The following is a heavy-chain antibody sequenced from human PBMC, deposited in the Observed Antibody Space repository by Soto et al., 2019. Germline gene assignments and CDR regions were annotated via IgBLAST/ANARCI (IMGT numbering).Heavy chain of an antibody. Sequence: GGSLRLSCTASGFTFGDYAMSWFRQAPGKGLEWVGFIRSKAYGGTTEYAASVKGRFTISRDDSKSIAYLQMNSLKTEDTAVYYCTRDLVVAGKISDYWGQGTLVTVSS. CDR3: TRDLVVAGKISDY. CDR1: GFTFGDYA. D-gene: IGHD6-19*01. CDR2: IRSKAYGGTT. J-gene: IGHJ4*02. V-gene: IGHV3-49*03.